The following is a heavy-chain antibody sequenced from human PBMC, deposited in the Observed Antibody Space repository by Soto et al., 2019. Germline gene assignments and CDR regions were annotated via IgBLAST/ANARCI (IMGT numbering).Heavy chain of an antibody. CDR1: GGTFSSYT. D-gene: IGHD5-18*01. Sequence: QVQLVQSGAEVKKPGSSVKVSCKASGGTFSSYTISWVRQAPGQGLEWMGRIIPILGIANYAQKFQGRVTITAEKSTSTAYMELSSLRSEDTAVYYCARDRGYRYGYESDYWGQGTLVTVSS. CDR2: IIPILGIA. V-gene: IGHV1-69*08. J-gene: IGHJ4*02. CDR3: ARDRGYRYGYESDY.